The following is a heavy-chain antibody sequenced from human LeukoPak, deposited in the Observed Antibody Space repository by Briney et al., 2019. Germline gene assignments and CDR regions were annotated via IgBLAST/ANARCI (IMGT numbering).Heavy chain of an antibody. D-gene: IGHD6-13*01. CDR3: ASPAGRSSSWRAYYFDY. CDR1: GGSISSSRYY. V-gene: IGHV4-39*01. CDR2: IYYSGST. Sequence: SETLSLTCTVSGGSISSSRYYWAWIRQPPGKGLDWIGTIYYSGSTYYNPSLKSRVTISVDTSKNQFSLRLSSVTAADTALYYCASPAGRSSSWRAYYFDYWGQGTLVTVSS. J-gene: IGHJ4*02.